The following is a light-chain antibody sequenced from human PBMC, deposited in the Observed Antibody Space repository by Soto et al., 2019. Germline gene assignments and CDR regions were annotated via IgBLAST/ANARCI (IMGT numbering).Light chain of an antibody. CDR1: SSDVGNYNY. V-gene: IGLV2-14*03. CDR3: SSYTSSTTLYV. Sequence: QSVLTQPASVSGSPGQSITISCTGASSDVGNYNYVSWYQQHPGKAPKLIIYDVSNRPSGVSNRFSGSKSGNTASLTISGLQAEDEADYYCSSYTSSTTLYVFXTGTKGTVL. J-gene: IGLJ1*01. CDR2: DVS.